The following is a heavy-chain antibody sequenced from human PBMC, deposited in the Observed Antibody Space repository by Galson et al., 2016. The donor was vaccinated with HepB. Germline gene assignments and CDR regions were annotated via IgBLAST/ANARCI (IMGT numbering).Heavy chain of an antibody. Sequence: SLRLSCAASGFTFSTHAMSWVRQAPGKGLEWVSHITHTTYTIYYADSVKGRFTISRDNAKNSVYLQMNSLRDEDTAVYYCARDGGGGYNLDYWGQGTLVTVSS. J-gene: IGHJ4*02. CDR3: ARDGGGGYNLDY. CDR2: ITHTTYTI. CDR1: GFTFSTHA. D-gene: IGHD5-24*01. V-gene: IGHV3-48*02.